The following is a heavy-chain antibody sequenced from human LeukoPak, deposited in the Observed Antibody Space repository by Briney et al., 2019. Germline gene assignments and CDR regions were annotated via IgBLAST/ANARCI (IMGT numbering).Heavy chain of an antibody. Sequence: GASVKVSCKASGYTFTSYGISWVRHAPGQRLEWMGWISAYNGNTNYTQKLQGRVTMTTDTSTSTAYMELRSLRSDDTAVYYCAREGDYYDSSGYYPFDYWGQGTLVTVSS. D-gene: IGHD3-22*01. J-gene: IGHJ4*02. CDR3: AREGDYYDSSGYYPFDY. CDR2: ISAYNGNT. CDR1: GYTFTSYG. V-gene: IGHV1-18*01.